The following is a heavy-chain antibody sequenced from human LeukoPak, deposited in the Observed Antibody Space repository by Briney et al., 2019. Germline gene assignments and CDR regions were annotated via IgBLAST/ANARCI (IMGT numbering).Heavy chain of an antibody. CDR2: ISGSGGST. CDR3: AKDTYDILAGYYRVLGY. V-gene: IGHV3-23*01. J-gene: IGHJ4*02. Sequence: PGGSLRLSCAASGFTFSSYAMSWVRQAPGKGLEWVSAISGSGGSTYYADSVKGRFTISRDNSKNTLYLQTNSLRAEDTAVYYCAKDTYDILAGYYRVLGYWGQGTLVTVSS. D-gene: IGHD3-9*01. CDR1: GFTFSSYA.